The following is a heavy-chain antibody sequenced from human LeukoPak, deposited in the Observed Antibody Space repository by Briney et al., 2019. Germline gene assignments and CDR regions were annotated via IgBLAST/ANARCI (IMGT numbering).Heavy chain of an antibody. CDR2: ISSSGSTI. Sequence: PGGSLRLSCAASGFTFSSYEMNWVRQAPGKGLEWVSYISSSGSTIYYADSVKGRFTISRDNAKNSLYLQMNSLRAEDTAVYYCARERIAVADDAFDIWGQGTMVTVSS. CDR1: GFTFSSYE. CDR3: ARERIAVADDAFDI. D-gene: IGHD6-19*01. V-gene: IGHV3-48*03. J-gene: IGHJ3*02.